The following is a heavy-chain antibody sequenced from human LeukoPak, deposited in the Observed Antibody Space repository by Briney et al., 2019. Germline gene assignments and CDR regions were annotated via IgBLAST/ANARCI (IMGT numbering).Heavy chain of an antibody. V-gene: IGHV4-34*01. CDR1: GGSSSGYY. J-gene: IGHJ4*02. CDR2: INHSGST. D-gene: IGHD5-24*01. CDR3: ARGISGRDGYNLLYYFDY. Sequence: PSETLTLTCAVYGGSSSGYYWSWIRQPPGKGLEWIGEINHSGSTNYNPSLKSRVTISVDTSKNQFSLKLSSVTAADTAVYYCARGISGRDGYNLLYYFDYWGQGTLVTVSS.